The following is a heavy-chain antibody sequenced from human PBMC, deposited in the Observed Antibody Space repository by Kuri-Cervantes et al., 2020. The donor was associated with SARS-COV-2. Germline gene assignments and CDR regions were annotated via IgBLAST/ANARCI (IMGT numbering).Heavy chain of an antibody. Sequence: ASVKVSCKASGYTFTSYGISWVRQAPGQGLEWMGWVNTNNGHTNYAQRLKGRVTMTTDTSTSTAYMELSSLRSEDTAVYYCARGVAYFDFWRIHYTGWFDTWGQGTLVTVSS. CDR3: ARGVAYFDFWRIHYTGWFDT. D-gene: IGHD3-3*01. V-gene: IGHV1-18*01. J-gene: IGHJ5*02. CDR2: VNTNNGHT. CDR1: GYTFTSYG.